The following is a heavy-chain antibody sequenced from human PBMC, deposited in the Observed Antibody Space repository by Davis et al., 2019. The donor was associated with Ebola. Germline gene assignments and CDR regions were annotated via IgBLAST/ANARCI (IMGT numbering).Heavy chain of an antibody. CDR1: GYTFTSYY. CDR3: AREGYSYGPFDY. D-gene: IGHD5-18*01. Sequence: SVKVSCKASGYTFTSYYMHWVRQAPGQGLEWMGGIIPIFGTANYAQKFQGRVTITADESTSTAYMELSSLRSEDTAVYYCAREGYSYGPFDYWGQGTLVTVSS. CDR2: IIPIFGTA. V-gene: IGHV1-69*13. J-gene: IGHJ4*02.